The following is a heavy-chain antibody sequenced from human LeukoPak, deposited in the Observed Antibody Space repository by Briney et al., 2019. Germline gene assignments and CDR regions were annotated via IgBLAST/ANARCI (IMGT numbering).Heavy chain of an antibody. CDR2: ISGSGGST. D-gene: IGHD2-2*02. Sequence: GGSLRLSCAASGFTFTRSAMSWVRQAPGKGLEWVSAISGSGGSTYYADSVKGRFTISRDNSKNTLYLQVNSLRAEDTAVYYCAKDSCSSTSCYTDWFDYWGQGTLVTVSS. CDR1: GFTFTRSA. V-gene: IGHV3-23*01. CDR3: AKDSCSSTSCYTDWFDY. J-gene: IGHJ4*02.